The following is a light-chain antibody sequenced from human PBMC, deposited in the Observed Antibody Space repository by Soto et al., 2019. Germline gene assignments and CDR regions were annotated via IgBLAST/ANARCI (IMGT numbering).Light chain of an antibody. CDR2: DAS. Sequence: EIVMTQSPATLSVSPGERATLSCRASQSLSSSLAWYQQKPGQAHRLLIYDASTRATDIPARFSGSGSGTEFTLTISSLQPEDSAVYYCLQYFRWRTFGQGTKVEIK. V-gene: IGKV3-15*01. J-gene: IGKJ1*01. CDR1: QSLSSS. CDR3: LQYFRWRT.